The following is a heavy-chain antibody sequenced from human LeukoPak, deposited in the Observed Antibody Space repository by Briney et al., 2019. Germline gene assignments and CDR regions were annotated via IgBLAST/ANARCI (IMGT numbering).Heavy chain of an antibody. CDR1: GGSFSGYY. CDR3: ATSYYDFWSGYYTREYYFDY. V-gene: IGHV4-34*01. D-gene: IGHD3-3*01. J-gene: IGHJ4*02. Sequence: PSESLSLTCAVYGGSFSGYYWSWLRQPPGKGLEWVGEINHSGSTNYNPSLKSRVTISVDTSKNQFSLKLSSVTAADTAVYYCATSYYDFWSGYYTREYYFDYWGQGTLVTVSS. CDR2: INHSGST.